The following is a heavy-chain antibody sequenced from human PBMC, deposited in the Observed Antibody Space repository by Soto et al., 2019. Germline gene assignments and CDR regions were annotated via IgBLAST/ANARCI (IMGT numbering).Heavy chain of an antibody. J-gene: IGHJ3*01. CDR2: IRGGDGKT. Sequence: QVQLVPSGAEVKKPGASVKVSCKASGYTFTSYTMHWVRQAPGQSLQRMGWIRGGDGKTKYAQRSQGRGTITRETSVSTSNMELTSLRSEDAAMYYCARYSGNYPDAFDLGGQGTMVTASS. V-gene: IGHV1-3*01. D-gene: IGHD1-26*01. CDR1: GYTFTSYT. CDR3: ARYSGNYPDAFDL.